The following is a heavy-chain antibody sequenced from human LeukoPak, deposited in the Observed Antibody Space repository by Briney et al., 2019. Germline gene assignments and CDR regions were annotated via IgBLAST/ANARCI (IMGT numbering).Heavy chain of an antibody. J-gene: IGHJ4*02. Sequence: GGSLRLSCAASGFTFSSHWMHWVRQAPGKGLVWISRIINDGSGATYADSVKGRFTTSRDNAKNTLYLQMNSLRAEDTAVYYCVRDRPHSGYNVDFVWWGQGTLVTVSS. D-gene: IGHD3-9*01. CDR3: VRDRPHSGYNVDFVW. CDR2: IINDGSGA. CDR1: GFTFSSHW. V-gene: IGHV3-74*01.